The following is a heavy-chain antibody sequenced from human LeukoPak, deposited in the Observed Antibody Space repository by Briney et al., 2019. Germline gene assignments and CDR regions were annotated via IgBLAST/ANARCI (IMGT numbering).Heavy chain of an antibody. CDR3: ARGPIAAAGNYFDY. CDR2: TYYRCKWYN. CDR1: GDSVSTNSAA. V-gene: IGHV6-1*01. Sequence: SQTLSPTCSISGDSVSTNSAAWNWIRQSPSTCLEWLGRTYYRCKWYNEYAVSVKNRITIKTDPSKNQLSLQLDSVTPEDPAVYYCARGPIAAAGNYFDYLVQGTLVTVSS. D-gene: IGHD6-13*01. J-gene: IGHJ4*02.